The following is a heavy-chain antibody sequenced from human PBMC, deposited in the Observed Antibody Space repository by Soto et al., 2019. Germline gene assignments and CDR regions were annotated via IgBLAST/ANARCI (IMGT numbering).Heavy chain of an antibody. CDR2: ITPSGRFI. D-gene: IGHD3-22*01. CDR1: GISFSDYH. CDR3: AGTYDPADY. V-gene: IGHV3-21*01. J-gene: IGHJ4*02. Sequence: ESGGGLVKPGGSLRLSCAASGISFSDYHMNWVRQAPGKGLEWVASITPSGRFINYADSVEGRFFISRDNTKNSRFLQMNSLRGEDTAVYYCAGTYDPADYWGQGTPVVVSS.